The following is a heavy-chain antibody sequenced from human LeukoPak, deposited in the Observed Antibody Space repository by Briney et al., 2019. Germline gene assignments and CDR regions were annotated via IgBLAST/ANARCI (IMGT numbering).Heavy chain of an antibody. CDR1: GFTFSSYG. J-gene: IGHJ5*02. CDR2: ISYDGSNK. V-gene: IGHV3-30*18. D-gene: IGHD3-9*01. Sequence: GGSLRLSCAASGFTFSSYGMHWVRQAPGKGLEWVAVISYDGSNKYYADFVKGRFTISRDNSKNTLYLQMNSLRAEDTAVYYCAKEGYRYFGPAADSWGQGTLVTVSS. CDR3: AKEGYRYFGPAADS.